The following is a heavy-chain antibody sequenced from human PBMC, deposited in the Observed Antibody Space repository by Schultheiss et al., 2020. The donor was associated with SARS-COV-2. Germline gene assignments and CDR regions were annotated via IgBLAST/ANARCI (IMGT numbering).Heavy chain of an antibody. CDR1: GFTFSSYS. CDR3: ARDWDGIAVAGSAAY. Sequence: GGSLRLSCAASGFTFSSYSMNWVRQAPGKGLEWVSSISSSSSYIYYADSVKGRFTISRDNAKNSLYLQMNSLRAEDTAVYYCARDWDGIAVAGSAAYWGQGTLVTVSS. V-gene: IGHV3-21*01. CDR2: ISSSSSYI. D-gene: IGHD6-19*01. J-gene: IGHJ4*02.